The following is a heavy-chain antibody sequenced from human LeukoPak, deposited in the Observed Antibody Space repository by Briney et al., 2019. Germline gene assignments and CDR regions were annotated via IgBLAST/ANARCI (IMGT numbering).Heavy chain of an antibody. Sequence: GGSLRLSCAASGFTFSSYSMNWVRQAPGKGLEWVSSISSSSSSYIYYADSVKGRFTISRDNAKNSLYLQMNSLRAEDTAVYYCASIAARAYYYYMDVWGKGTTVTVSS. J-gene: IGHJ6*03. V-gene: IGHV3-21*01. CDR2: ISSSSSSYI. D-gene: IGHD6-6*01. CDR3: ASIAARAYYYYMDV. CDR1: GFTFSSYS.